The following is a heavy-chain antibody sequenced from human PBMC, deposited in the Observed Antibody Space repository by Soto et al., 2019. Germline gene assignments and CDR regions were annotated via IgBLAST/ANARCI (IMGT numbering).Heavy chain of an antibody. CDR1: GGTFSNYA. CDR2: IIPIFETT. D-gene: IGHD2-2*01. J-gene: IGHJ6*02. CDR3: ARDMIPAAISYRYYAMDV. Sequence: QVQLVQSGAEVKKPGSSVKVSCKASGGTFSNYAFSWVRPVPGQGLEWMGGIIPIFETTNYAQKFQGRVTITADESTSTTYMELSSLSSEDTAVFFCARDMIPAAISYRYYAMDVWGQGTTVTVSS. V-gene: IGHV1-69*01.